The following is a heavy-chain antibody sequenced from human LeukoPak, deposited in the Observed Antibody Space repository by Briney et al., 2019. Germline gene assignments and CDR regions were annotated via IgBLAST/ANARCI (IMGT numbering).Heavy chain of an antibody. J-gene: IGHJ5*02. CDR2: TSYDESNK. CDR1: GFIFTNYA. CDR3: AGAVENWFDP. V-gene: IGHV3-30-3*01. D-gene: IGHD4-23*01. Sequence: LAGGSLRLSCAASGFIFTNYAMHWVRQAPGKGLEWVAVTSYDESNKYYADSVKGRFTISRDNSKNTLYLQMNSLRTDDTAVYFCAGAVENWFDPWGQGTLVTVSS.